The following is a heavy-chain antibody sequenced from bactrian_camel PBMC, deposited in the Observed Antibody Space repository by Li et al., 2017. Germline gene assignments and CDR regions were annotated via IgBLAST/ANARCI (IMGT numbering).Heavy chain of an antibody. J-gene: IGHJ4*01. D-gene: IGHD7*01. V-gene: IGHV3S53*01. Sequence: HVQLVESGGGSVQAGGSLRLSCSASGFTHSRYYMGWFRQSPGKEREGVAAIARGGSTRYLDSVKGRFTISVDNADNTLYLQMSGLKPEDTAMYYCAADFVNLQLARSYNYWGQGTQVTVS. CDR2: IARGGST. CDR3: AADFVNLQLARSYNY. CDR1: GFTHSRYY.